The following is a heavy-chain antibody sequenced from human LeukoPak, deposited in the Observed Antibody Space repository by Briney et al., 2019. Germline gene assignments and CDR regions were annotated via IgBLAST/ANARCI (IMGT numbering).Heavy chain of an antibody. J-gene: IGHJ4*02. Sequence: ASVTVSCKASGYTFTNYGISWVRQAPGQGLEWMGWISGYNGYTHYAQKLQGRVTLTTDTSTSTAYMELRSLRSDDTAVYYCARRGRSGWYVFDYWGQGTLVTVSS. D-gene: IGHD6-19*01. CDR1: GYTFTNYG. CDR2: ISGYNGYT. V-gene: IGHV1-18*01. CDR3: ARRGRSGWYVFDY.